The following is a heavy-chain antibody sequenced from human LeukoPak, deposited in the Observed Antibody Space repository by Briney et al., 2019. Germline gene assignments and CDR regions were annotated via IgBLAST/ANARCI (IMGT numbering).Heavy chain of an antibody. D-gene: IGHD4-17*01. Sequence: GGSLRLSCAASGFTFSSYAMHWVRQAPGKGLEWVAVISYDGSNKYYADSVKGRFTISRDNSKNTLYLQMNSLRAEDTAVYYCARTGYGDQYPEYYYYGMDVWGQGTTVTVSS. CDR1: GFTFSSYA. V-gene: IGHV3-30-3*01. J-gene: IGHJ6*02. CDR2: ISYDGSNK. CDR3: ARTGYGDQYPEYYYYGMDV.